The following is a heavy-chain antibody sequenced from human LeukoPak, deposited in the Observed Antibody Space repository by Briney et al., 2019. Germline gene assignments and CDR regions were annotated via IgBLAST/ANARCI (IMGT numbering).Heavy chain of an antibody. CDR2: LSLSGGIT. V-gene: IGHV3-23*01. CDR3: AKAHGSSTSCSRADN. Sequence: PGGSLRLSCAASGFTFSTYTMSWVRQAPGKGLECVSALSLSGGITYYADSVKGRFTISRDNSKNTLYLQMSSLRAEDTAVYYCAKAHGSSTSCSRADNWGQGTLVTVSS. D-gene: IGHD2-2*01. J-gene: IGHJ4*02. CDR1: GFTFSTYT.